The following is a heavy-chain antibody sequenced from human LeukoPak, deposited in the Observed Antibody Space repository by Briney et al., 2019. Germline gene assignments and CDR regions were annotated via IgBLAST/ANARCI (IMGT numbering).Heavy chain of an antibody. V-gene: IGHV4-34*01. J-gene: IGHJ5*02. D-gene: IGHD2-15*01. CDR1: GGSFSGYY. Sequence: SETLSLTCAVYGGSFSGYYWSWIRQPPGKGLEWIGEINHSGSTNYNPSLKSRVTISVDTSKNQFSLKLSSVTAADTAVYYCARDSFSGYCSGGSCYSGNWFDPWGQGTLVTVSS. CDR3: ARDSFSGYCSGGSCYSGNWFDP. CDR2: INHSGST.